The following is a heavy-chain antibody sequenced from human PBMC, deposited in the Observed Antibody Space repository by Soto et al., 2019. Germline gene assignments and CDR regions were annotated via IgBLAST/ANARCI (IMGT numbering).Heavy chain of an antibody. Sequence: PGGSLRLSCAASGFTFSSYSMHWVRQAPGKGLEWVAAVRGDGSNKYYADSVKGRFTISRDNSKNTLYLQMNSLRAEDTAVYYCAKDPLGFGYIPHAYYFDYWGQGTLVTVSS. J-gene: IGHJ4*02. CDR2: VRGDGSNK. V-gene: IGHV3-33*06. CDR1: GFTFSSYS. CDR3: AKDPLGFGYIPHAYYFDY. D-gene: IGHD3-22*01.